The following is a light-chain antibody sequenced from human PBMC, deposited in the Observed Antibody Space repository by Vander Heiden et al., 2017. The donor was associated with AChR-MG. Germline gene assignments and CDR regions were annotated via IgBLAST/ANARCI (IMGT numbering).Light chain of an antibody. Sequence: QSVLPQAPSVSGVPGQRVTLFCTGSSSNIRAGYDVHWYQELPGAAPRLLIYGNTNRPSGVPDRFSGSTSGTSASLTITGLQAEDEAEYHCQSFDATLSVLVFGGGTKLTVL. CDR1: SSNIRAGYD. V-gene: IGLV1-40*01. CDR3: QSFDATLSVLV. J-gene: IGLJ3*02. CDR2: GNT.